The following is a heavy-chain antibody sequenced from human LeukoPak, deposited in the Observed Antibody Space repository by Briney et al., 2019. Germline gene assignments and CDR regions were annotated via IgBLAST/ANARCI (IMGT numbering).Heavy chain of an antibody. CDR2: IYYSGST. J-gene: IGHJ4*02. Sequence: SETLSLTCTVSGGSMSSYYWSWIRQPPGKGLEWIGYIYYSGSTNYNPSLKSRVTISVDTSKNQFSLKLSSVTAADTAAYYCARSYSSSWKLFDYWGQGTLVTVSS. CDR1: GGSMSSYY. V-gene: IGHV4-59*01. D-gene: IGHD6-13*01. CDR3: ARSYSSSWKLFDY.